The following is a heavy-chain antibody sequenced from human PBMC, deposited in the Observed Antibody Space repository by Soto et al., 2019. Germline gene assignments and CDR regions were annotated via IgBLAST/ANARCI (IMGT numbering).Heavy chain of an antibody. V-gene: IGHV3-21*01. CDR1: GFTFSSYS. Sequence: GGSLRLSCAASGFTFSSYSMNWVRQAPGKGLEWVSSISSSSGYIYYADSVKGRFTISRDNAKNSLYLQMNSLRAEDTAVYYCARDSPRSIAAPPAYWGQGTLVTVSS. J-gene: IGHJ4*02. D-gene: IGHD6-6*01. CDR3: ARDSPRSIAAPPAY. CDR2: ISSSSGYI.